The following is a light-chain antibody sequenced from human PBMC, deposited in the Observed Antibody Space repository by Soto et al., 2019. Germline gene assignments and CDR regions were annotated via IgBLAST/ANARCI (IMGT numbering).Light chain of an antibody. Sequence: EIVLTQSPGTLSLSPGERATLSCRASQSVSSSYLAWYQQKPGQAPRLLIYGASSRATGSPDRFSGSGSGSDFTLTISRLEPEDFAVYYCQQYGSSPPTFGRGTKLEIK. J-gene: IGKJ2*01. CDR3: QQYGSSPPT. CDR2: GAS. CDR1: QSVSSSY. V-gene: IGKV3-20*01.